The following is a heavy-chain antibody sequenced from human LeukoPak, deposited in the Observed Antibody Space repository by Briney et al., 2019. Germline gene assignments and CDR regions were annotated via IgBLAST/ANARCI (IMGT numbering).Heavy chain of an antibody. CDR2: ISSSSSYI. V-gene: IGHV3-21*01. D-gene: IGHD3-9*01. Sequence: GGSLRLSCAASGFTFSSYSMNWVRQAPGKGLEWVSSISSSSSYIYYADSVKGRFTISRDNSKNTLYLQMNSLRAEDTAVYYCARDEDYDILTGYYGPHFDYWGQGTLVTVSS. CDR1: GFTFSSYS. J-gene: IGHJ4*02. CDR3: ARDEDYDILTGYYGPHFDY.